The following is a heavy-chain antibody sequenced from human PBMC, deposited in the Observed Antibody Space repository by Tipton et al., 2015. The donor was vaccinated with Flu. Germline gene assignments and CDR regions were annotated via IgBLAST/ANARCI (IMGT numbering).Heavy chain of an antibody. D-gene: IGHD3-10*01. Sequence: TLSLTCTVSGGSISSYYWSWIRQPPGKGLEWIGYIYYSGSTNYNPSLKSRVTISVDTSKNQFSLKLSSVTAADTAVYYCARRPLITMVRGVSFDYWGQGTLVTVSS. V-gene: IGHV4-59*12. CDR3: ARRPLITMVRGVSFDY. CDR1: GGSISSYY. J-gene: IGHJ4*02. CDR2: IYYSGST.